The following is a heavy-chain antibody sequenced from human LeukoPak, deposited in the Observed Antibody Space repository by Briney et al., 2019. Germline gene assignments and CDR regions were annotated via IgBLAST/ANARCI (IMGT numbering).Heavy chain of an antibody. D-gene: IGHD3-10*01. V-gene: IGHV3-23*01. Sequence: GGSLRLSCAASGFTFSSSAMSWVRQAPGKGLEWVSAISNNGGYTYYADSVQGRFTISRDNSKSTLCLQMNSLRAEDTAVYYCAKQLRVCSYCNRYLPHLGQGTLVTLSS. CDR3: AKQLRVCSYCNRYLPH. CDR1: GFTFSSSA. CDR2: ISNNGGYT. J-gene: IGHJ4*02.